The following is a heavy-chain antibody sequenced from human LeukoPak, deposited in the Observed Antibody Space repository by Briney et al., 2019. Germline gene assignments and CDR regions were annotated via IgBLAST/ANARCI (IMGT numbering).Heavy chain of an antibody. D-gene: IGHD6-13*01. V-gene: IGHV3-53*05. CDR3: AKAKGAAGYSVSDY. Sequence: GGSLRLSCAASGFTVSSNYMSWVRQAPGKGLEWVSVIYSGGSTYYADSVKGRFTISRDNAKNSLYLQMNSLRAEDTALYYCAKAKGAAGYSVSDYWGQGTLVTVSS. CDR1: GFTVSSNY. CDR2: IYSGGST. J-gene: IGHJ4*02.